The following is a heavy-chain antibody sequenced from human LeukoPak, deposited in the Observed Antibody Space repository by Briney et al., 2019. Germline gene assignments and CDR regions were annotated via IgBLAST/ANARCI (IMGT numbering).Heavy chain of an antibody. CDR2: ISYDGSNK. V-gene: IGHV3-30*06. D-gene: IGHD3-3*01. Sequence: PGGSLRLSCAASGFTFSSYGMHWVRQAPGKGLEWVAVISYDGSNKYYADSVKGRFTISRDNSKNTLYLQMNSLRAEDTAVYYCARSSGRDYYYFMDVWGKGTTVTVSS. CDR3: ARSSGRDYYYFMDV. CDR1: GFTFSSYG. J-gene: IGHJ6*03.